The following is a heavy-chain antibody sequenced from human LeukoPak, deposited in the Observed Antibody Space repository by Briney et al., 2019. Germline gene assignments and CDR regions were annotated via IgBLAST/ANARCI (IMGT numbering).Heavy chain of an antibody. J-gene: IGHJ4*02. D-gene: IGHD1-26*01. CDR2: ISWNSGSI. Sequence: GGSLRLSCAASGFSFDDYGMHWVRQAPGKGLEWVSGISWNSGSIGYADSVKGRFTISRDNAKNSLYLQMNSLRAEDTALYYCAKDSRVGATKRGFDYWGQGTLVTVSS. CDR1: GFSFDDYG. V-gene: IGHV3-9*01. CDR3: AKDSRVGATKRGFDY.